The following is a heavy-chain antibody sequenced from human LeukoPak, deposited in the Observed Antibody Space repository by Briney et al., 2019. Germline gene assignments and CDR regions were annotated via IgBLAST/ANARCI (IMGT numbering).Heavy chain of an antibody. V-gene: IGHV1-24*01. CDR3: PLLAGSSGGGNWFDP. CDR1: GYTLTELS. CDR2: FDPEDGET. J-gene: IGHJ5*02. Sequence: GASVKVSCKVSGYTLTELSMHWVRQAPGKGLEWMGGFDPEDGETIYAQKFQGRVTMTEDTSTDTAYMELSSLRSEDTAVYYCPLLAGSSGGGNWFDPWGQGTLVTVSS. D-gene: IGHD6-25*01.